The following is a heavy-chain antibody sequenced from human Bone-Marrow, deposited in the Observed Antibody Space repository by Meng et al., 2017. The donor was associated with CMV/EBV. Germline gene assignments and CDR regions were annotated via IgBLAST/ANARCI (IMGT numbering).Heavy chain of an antibody. V-gene: IGHV3-30*02. CDR2: IRYDGGNK. J-gene: IGHJ6*02. CDR1: GFTLSSYG. D-gene: IGHD4-11*01. Sequence: GESLKISCAASGFTLSSYGMHWVRQAPGKGLEWVAFIRYDGGNKYYADSVKGRFTISRDNAKNSLYLQMNSLRAEDTAVYYCARTPTVTTYTYYYYYGMDVWGQGTTVTVSS. CDR3: ARTPTVTTYTYYYYYGMDV.